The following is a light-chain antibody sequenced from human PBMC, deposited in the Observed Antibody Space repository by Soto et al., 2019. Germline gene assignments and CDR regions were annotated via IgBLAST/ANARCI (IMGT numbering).Light chain of an antibody. J-gene: IGKJ1*01. V-gene: IGKV3-11*01. CDR1: QYINTR. Sequence: IVFALTPSTLTPFPGARVTLSCRASQYINTRLAWYQHRPGQAPRLLIYQTSIRAAGIPARFSASGTGTDFTLTISDVQPEDFAVYYCHQRQSWPRTFGQGTKVAIK. CDR3: HQRQSWPRT. CDR2: QTS.